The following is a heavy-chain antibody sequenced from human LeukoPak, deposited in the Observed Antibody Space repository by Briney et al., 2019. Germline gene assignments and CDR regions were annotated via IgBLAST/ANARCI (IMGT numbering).Heavy chain of an antibody. V-gene: IGHV1-69*08. CDR2: IIPVLGSV. Sequence: ASVKVSCKASGGTFTKWTLNWVRQAPGQGPEWMGRIIPVLGSVNYAQKFQGRVTITADKGTAYMELTNLRSEDMAVYYCASATSWNWFDPWGQGTL. CDR1: GGTFTKWT. D-gene: IGHD1-1*01. J-gene: IGHJ5*02. CDR3: ASATSWNWFDP.